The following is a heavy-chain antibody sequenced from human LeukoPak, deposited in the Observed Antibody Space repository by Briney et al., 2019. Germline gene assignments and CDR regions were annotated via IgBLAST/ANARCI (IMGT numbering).Heavy chain of an antibody. V-gene: IGHV4-59*01. J-gene: IGHJ6*02. CDR2: IYYSGST. D-gene: IGHD3-22*01. CDR3: ARDQHYYDSSGYYFYYGMDV. Sequence: TSETLSLTCTVSGGSISSYYWSWIRQPPGKGLEWIGYIYYSGSTNYNPSLKSRVTISVDTSKNQFSLKLSSVTAAGTAVYYCARDQHYYDSSGYYFYYGMDVWGQGTTVTVSS. CDR1: GGSISSYY.